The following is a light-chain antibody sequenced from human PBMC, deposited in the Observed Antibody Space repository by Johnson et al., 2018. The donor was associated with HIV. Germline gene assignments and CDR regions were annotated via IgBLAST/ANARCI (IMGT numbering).Light chain of an antibody. V-gene: IGLV1-51*02. Sequence: QSVLTQPPSVSAAPGQKVTISCSTNSSNFGNDYVSRYQQLPGTDPKVIIYKNDKQRSGIPDRIYGYKYSRSDALGITRLQTGDVADYYCGIWDTRLITGGVFGTGTKVTVL. CDR2: KND. J-gene: IGLJ1*01. CDR3: GIWDTRLITGGV. CDR1: SSNFGNDY.